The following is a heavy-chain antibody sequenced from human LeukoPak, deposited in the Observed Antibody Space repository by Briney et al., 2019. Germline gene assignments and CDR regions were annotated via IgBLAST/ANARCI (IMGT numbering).Heavy chain of an antibody. CDR2: INPNSGGT. D-gene: IGHD2-21*02. V-gene: IGHV1-2*02. J-gene: IGHJ3*02. CDR1: GYTFTDYY. Sequence: ASVKVSCKASGYTFTDYYIHWVRQAPGQGLEWMGWINPNSGGTNYAQKFQGRVTMTRDTSISIAYMELSRLRSDDTAVYYCARYDFDAFDIWGQGTMVTASS. CDR3: ARYDFDAFDI.